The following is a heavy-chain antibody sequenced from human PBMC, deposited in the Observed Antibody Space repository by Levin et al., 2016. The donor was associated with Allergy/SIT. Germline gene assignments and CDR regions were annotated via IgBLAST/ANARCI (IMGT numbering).Heavy chain of an antibody. J-gene: IGHJ4*02. CDR3: AREGKSGDAWWGANDY. Sequence: ASVKVSCKASGNTLTDYFLHWVRQAPGQGLEYMGWLNPYSGGTKCTQKFQGRVTMTRDTSISTAYMELRGLTSDDTAIYYCAREGKSGDAWWGANDYWGQGTLVTVSS. CDR2: LNPYSGGT. V-gene: IGHV1-2*02. CDR1: GNTLTDYF. D-gene: IGHD2-8*02.